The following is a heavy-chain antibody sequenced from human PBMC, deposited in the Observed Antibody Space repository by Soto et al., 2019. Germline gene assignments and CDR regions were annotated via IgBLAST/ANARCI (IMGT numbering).Heavy chain of an antibody. CDR2: IYPGDSDT. Sequence: GESLKISCKCSGYSFTTYWIVWVRQMPGKGLEWMGIIYPGDSDTRYSPSFEGQVTISVDKSISTAYLQGSSLKASDTGMYYCARDSGSPDPYYYYAMDVWGQGTTVTV. CDR1: GYSFTTYW. CDR3: ARDSGSPDPYYYYAMDV. D-gene: IGHD1-26*01. V-gene: IGHV5-51*01. J-gene: IGHJ6*02.